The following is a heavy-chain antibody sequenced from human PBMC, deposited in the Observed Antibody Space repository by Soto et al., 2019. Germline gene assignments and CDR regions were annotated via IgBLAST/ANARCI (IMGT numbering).Heavy chain of an antibody. CDR3: ARAGYSRGSSNWFDA. D-gene: IGHD6-19*01. CDR1: GYSVSSNSAA. J-gene: IGHJ5*02. CDR2: TYYRSKWYN. V-gene: IGHV6-1*01. Sequence: SQTLSLTCAISGYSVSSNSAAWNWIMQSPSRGLEWLGRTYYRSKWYNDYAVSVKSRITINPDTSKNQFSLQLNSVTPEDTAVYYCARAGYSRGSSNWFDAWGQATLVTLSS.